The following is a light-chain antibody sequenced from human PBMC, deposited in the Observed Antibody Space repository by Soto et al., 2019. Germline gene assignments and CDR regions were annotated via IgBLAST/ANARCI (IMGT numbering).Light chain of an antibody. CDR1: QSVLYSSNNKEY. J-gene: IGKJ1*01. Sequence: DIVVTQSPDSLAVSLGERATINCKSSQSVLYSSNNKEYLAWYQQKPGQVPKVLIYWASTRESGVPDRFSGSGSGTDFTLTISSLQAEDAAVYYCQQYCTTPWTFGQGTKVEIK. V-gene: IGKV4-1*01. CDR2: WAS. CDR3: QQYCTTPWT.